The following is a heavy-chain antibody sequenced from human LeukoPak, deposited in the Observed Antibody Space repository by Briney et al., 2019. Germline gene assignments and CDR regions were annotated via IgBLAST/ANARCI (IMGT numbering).Heavy chain of an antibody. CDR1: GYTFTSYY. V-gene: IGHV1-46*01. J-gene: IGHJ4*02. CDR3: ARDSLYGVVDY. Sequence: ASVKVSCKTSGYTFTSYYIHWVRQAPGQGLEWMGIINPSGGSTSYAQKFQGRVTMTRDTSTSTVYMYLSSLRSEDAAVYYCARDSLYGVVDYWGQGTLVTVSS. CDR2: INPSGGST. D-gene: IGHD4-17*01.